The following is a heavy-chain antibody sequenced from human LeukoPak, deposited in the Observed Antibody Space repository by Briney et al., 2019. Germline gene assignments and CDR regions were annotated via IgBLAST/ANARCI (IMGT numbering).Heavy chain of an antibody. CDR3: AAMIGYFDY. CDR1: GGSVNSGNYY. V-gene: IGHV4-61*02. Sequence: SETQSLICTVSGGSVNSGNYYWSWIRQPAGRVLGWIGRMYTSGSTNYNPSLKSRVSISRDTSKNQFSLKLNSVTAADTAVYYCAAMIGYFDYWGQGILVTVSS. CDR2: MYTSGST. J-gene: IGHJ4*02. D-gene: IGHD3-22*01.